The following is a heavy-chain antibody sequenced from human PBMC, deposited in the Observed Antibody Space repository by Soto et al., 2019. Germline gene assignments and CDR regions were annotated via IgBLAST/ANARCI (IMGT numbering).Heavy chain of an antibody. D-gene: IGHD3-10*01. V-gene: IGHV3-21*01. CDR3: ARDRGGSGSHIGGNYYYYGMDV. CDR2: ISSSSSYI. CDR1: GFTFSSYS. Sequence: EVQLVESGGGLVKPGGSLRLSCAASGFTFSSYSMNWVRQAPGKGLEWVSSISSSSSYIYYADSVKGRFTISRDNAKNSLYLQMNSLRAEDTAVYYCARDRGGSGSHIGGNYYYYGMDVWGQGTTVTVSS. J-gene: IGHJ6*02.